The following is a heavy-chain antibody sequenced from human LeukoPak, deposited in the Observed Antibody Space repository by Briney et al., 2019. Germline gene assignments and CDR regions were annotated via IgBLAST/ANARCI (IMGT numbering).Heavy chain of an antibody. D-gene: IGHD3-22*01. V-gene: IGHV3-53*01. Sequence: GRSLRLSCAASGFTVSSNYMSWVRQAPGKGLEWVLVIYSGGSTYYADSVKGRFTISRDNSKNTLYLQMNSLRAEDTAVYYCATRAYYYDMWGAFDIWGQGTMVTVSS. CDR3: ATRAYYYDMWGAFDI. CDR1: GFTVSSNY. CDR2: IYSGGST. J-gene: IGHJ3*02.